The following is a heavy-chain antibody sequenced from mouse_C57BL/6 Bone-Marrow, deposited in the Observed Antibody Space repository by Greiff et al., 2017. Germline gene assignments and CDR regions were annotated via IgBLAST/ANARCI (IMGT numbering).Heavy chain of an antibody. CDR1: GFTFSDYG. J-gene: IGHJ1*03. Sequence: VQGVESGGGLVKPGGSLKLSCAASGFTFSDYGMHWVRQAPEKGLEWVAYISSGSSTIYYADTVKGRFTISRDNAKNTLFLQMTRLRSEDTAMYYCATYGSSSYWYFDVWGTGTTVTVSS. V-gene: IGHV5-17*01. CDR2: ISSGSSTI. D-gene: IGHD1-1*01. CDR3: ATYGSSSYWYFDV.